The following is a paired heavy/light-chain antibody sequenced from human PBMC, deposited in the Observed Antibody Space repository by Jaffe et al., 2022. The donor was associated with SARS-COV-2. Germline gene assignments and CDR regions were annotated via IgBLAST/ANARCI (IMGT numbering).Heavy chain of an antibody. J-gene: IGHJ6*02. CDR3: ARESGGGAGYDSSGSLYYYYGMDV. Sequence: QVQLVESGGGVVQPGRSLRLSCAASGFTFSSYGMHWVRQAPGKGLEWVAVISYDGSNKYYADSVKGRFTISRDNSKNTLYLQMNSLRAEDTAVYYCARESGGGAGYDSSGSLYYYYGMDVWGQGTTVTVSS. V-gene: IGHV3-30*03. CDR2: ISYDGSNK. CDR1: GFTFSSYG. D-gene: IGHD3-22*01.
Light chain of an antibody. CDR3: MQALQTPLIT. CDR2: LGS. J-gene: IGKJ3*01. Sequence: DIVMTQSPLSLPVTPGEPASISCRSSQSLLHSNGYNYLDWYLQKPGQSPQLLIYLGSNRASGVPDRFSGSGSGTDFTLKISRVEAEDVGVYYCMQALQTPLITFGPGTKVDIK. CDR1: QSLLHSNGYNY. V-gene: IGKV2-28*01.